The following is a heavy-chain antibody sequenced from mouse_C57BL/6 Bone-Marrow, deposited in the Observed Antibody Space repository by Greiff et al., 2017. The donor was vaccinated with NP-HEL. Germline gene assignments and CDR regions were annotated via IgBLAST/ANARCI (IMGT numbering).Heavy chain of an antibody. CDR3: AIRITTVVATSWYFDV. J-gene: IGHJ1*03. D-gene: IGHD1-1*01. CDR1: GFTFSDYG. V-gene: IGHV5-17*01. Sequence: EVKLMESGGGLVKPGGSLKLSCAASGFTFSDYGMHWVRQAPEKGLEWVAYISSGSSTIYYADTVKGRFTISRDNAKNTLFLQMTSLRSEDTAMYYCAIRITTVVATSWYFDVWGTGTTVTVSS. CDR2: ISSGSSTI.